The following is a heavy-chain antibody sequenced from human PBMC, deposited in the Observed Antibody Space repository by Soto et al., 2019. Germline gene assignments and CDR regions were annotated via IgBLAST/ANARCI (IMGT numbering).Heavy chain of an antibody. CDR3: AKDRLTTSGKRFYFDS. CDR2: ILPDETG. CDR1: GFTFSTYA. J-gene: IGHJ4*02. Sequence: PVGSLRLSCATSGFTFSTYAMTWVRHFPGRGLQWVSTILPDETGFYTVSVKGRFTVSRDNYRGIVYLQMNDLWVEDAAIYYCAKDRLTTSGKRFYFDSWGQGRLVIVSS. V-gene: IGHV3-23*01.